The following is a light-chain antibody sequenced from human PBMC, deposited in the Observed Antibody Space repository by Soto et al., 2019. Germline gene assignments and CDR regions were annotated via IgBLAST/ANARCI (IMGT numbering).Light chain of an antibody. Sequence: DVQMTQSPSSLSASVGDRVTITCRASQSIVSFLNWYQQRPGTAPKLLIFAASNLESGAPSRFSGRGSATDFTLSISSLQPEDFATYFCQQTYSMPVTFGQGTKLEMK. CDR1: QSIVSF. CDR3: QQTYSMPVT. CDR2: AAS. J-gene: IGKJ2*01. V-gene: IGKV1-39*01.